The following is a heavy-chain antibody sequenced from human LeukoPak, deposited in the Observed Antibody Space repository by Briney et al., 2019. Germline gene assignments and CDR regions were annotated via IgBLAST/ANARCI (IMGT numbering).Heavy chain of an antibody. CDR3: VTKWRWLQF. V-gene: IGHV3-48*03. J-gene: IGHJ4*02. D-gene: IGHD5-24*01. Sequence: GGSLRLSCAASGFTFSSYEMNWVRQAPGKGLEWVSYISGSASTIYYADSVKGRFTISRDNAKNSLYLQMNSLRAEDTAVYYCVTKWRWLQFWGQGTLVTVSS. CDR2: ISGSASTI. CDR1: GFTFSSYE.